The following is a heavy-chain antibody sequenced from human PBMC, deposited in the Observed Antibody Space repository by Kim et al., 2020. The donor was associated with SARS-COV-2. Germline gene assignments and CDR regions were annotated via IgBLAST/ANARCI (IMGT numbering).Heavy chain of an antibody. J-gene: IGHJ4*02. Sequence: TYADSVKGLFTISRDNARHTLYLQMNTLRVEDTAVYYCVRSGSYLTSPFDYWGQGTLVTVSS. D-gene: IGHD1-26*01. CDR3: VRSGSYLTSPFDY. V-gene: IGHV3-74*03.